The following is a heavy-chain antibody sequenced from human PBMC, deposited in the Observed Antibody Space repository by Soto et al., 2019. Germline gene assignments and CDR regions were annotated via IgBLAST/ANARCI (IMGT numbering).Heavy chain of an antibody. CDR2: IYYSGST. CDR3: ARLEMFEP. J-gene: IGHJ5*02. V-gene: IGHV4-39*01. CDR1: GGSISSSSYY. Sequence: QLQLQESGPGLVKPSETLSLTCTVSGGSISSSSYYWGCIRQPPGKGLEWIGSIYYSGSTYYNPSLKSRVTISVDTSKNQFSLKLSSVTAADTAVYYCARLEMFEPWGQGTLVTVSS.